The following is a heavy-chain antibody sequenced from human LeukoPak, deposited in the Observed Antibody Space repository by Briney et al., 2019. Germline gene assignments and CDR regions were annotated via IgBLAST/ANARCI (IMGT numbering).Heavy chain of an antibody. V-gene: IGHV4-59*01. D-gene: IGHD6-13*01. CDR1: GGSISSYY. Sequence: PSETLSLTCTVSGGSISSYYWSWIRQPPGKGLEWIGYIYYSGSTNYNPSLKSRVTISVDTSKNQFSLKLSSVTAADTAVYYCARYPGYSSSWYGNGFDPWGQGTLVTVSS. J-gene: IGHJ5*02. CDR2: IYYSGST. CDR3: ARYPGYSSSWYGNGFDP.